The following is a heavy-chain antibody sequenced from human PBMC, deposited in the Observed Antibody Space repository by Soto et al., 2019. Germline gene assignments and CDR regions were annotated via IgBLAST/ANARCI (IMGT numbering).Heavy chain of an antibody. D-gene: IGHD3-22*01. CDR2: TSYDGRNN. CDR3: AKDTYYHDSSGFYVFDY. CDR1: GSIFSSYG. J-gene: IGHJ4*02. V-gene: IGHV3-30*18. Sequence: QVQLVESGGGVVQPWRSLRLSCAASGSIFSSYGMHWVRQAPGQGLEWVAVTSYDGRNNNYADSVRGRFTISRDNSKNTLYLQMNSLRAEDTAVYYCAKDTYYHDSSGFYVFDYGGQGTPVTVSS.